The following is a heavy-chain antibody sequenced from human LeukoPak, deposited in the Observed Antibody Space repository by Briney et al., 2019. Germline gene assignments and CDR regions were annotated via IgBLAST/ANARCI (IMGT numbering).Heavy chain of an antibody. D-gene: IGHD2-15*01. CDR1: GDSITNSHW. J-gene: IGHJ6*02. CDR3: ARDLLVAHYYYYGMDV. V-gene: IGHV4-4*02. CDR2: IYLSGDT. Sequence: SETLSLTCAVSGDSITNSHWWSWVRQPPGKGLEWIGVIYLSGDTDYNPSLKSRVTISIDKSKNQFSLKLSSVTAADTAVYYCARDLLVAHYYYYGMDVWGQGTTVTVSS.